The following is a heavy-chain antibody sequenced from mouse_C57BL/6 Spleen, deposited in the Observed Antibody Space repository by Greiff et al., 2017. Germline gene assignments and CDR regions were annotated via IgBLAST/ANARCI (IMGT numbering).Heavy chain of an antibody. V-gene: IGHV1-69*01. CDR1: GYTFTSYW. D-gene: IGHD1-1*01. CDR3: ARRDYGSFYAMDY. Sequence: VQLQQPGAELVMPGASVKLSCKASGYTFTSYWMHWVKQRPGQGLEWIGEIDPSDSYTNYNQKFKGKSTLTVDKSSSTAYMQLSSLTSEDSAVYYCARRDYGSFYAMDYWGQGTSVTVSS. J-gene: IGHJ4*01. CDR2: IDPSDSYT.